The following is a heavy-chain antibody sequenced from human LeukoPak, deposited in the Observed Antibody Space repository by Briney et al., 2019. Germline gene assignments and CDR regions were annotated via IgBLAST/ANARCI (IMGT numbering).Heavy chain of an antibody. CDR3: ARHIGGGIEDMDV. CDR1: GGSIGTYY. Sequence: SETLSLTCTVSGGSIGTYYWSWVRQSPGKGLEWIGYIYVTGNRYNPYLQSRVTISVDTSRNQFFLKTSSVTAADTAVYYCARHIGGGIEDMDVWGKGTKVTVSS. CDR2: IYVTGN. V-gene: IGHV4-59*08. D-gene: IGHD3-16*02. J-gene: IGHJ6*03.